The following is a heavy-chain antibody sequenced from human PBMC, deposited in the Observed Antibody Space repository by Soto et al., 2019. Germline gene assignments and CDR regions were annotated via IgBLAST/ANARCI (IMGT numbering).Heavy chain of an antibody. CDR3: SSAACSSTSCDVAWFDP. CDR2: IIPILGSA. D-gene: IGHD2-2*01. CDR1: VGTFRRRT. Sequence: PVKLSCGASVGTFRRRTSRCGRERRGEGLEWMGSIIPILGSANSAQKFQGRVTITADNSTSTAYMALSSLRSEDTAVYFCSSAACSSTSCDVAWFDPWGQGTLVTVSS. V-gene: IGHV1-69*02. J-gene: IGHJ5*02.